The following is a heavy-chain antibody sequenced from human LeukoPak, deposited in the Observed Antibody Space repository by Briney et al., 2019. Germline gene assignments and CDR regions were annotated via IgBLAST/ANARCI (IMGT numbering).Heavy chain of an antibody. CDR1: GFIFDDYV. CDR3: ATGGAATH. CDR2: ITWNSAIV. Sequence: PGRSLRLSCVASGFIFDDYVMYWVRQRAGKGLEWVSAITWNSAIVAYADSVKGRFTVSRDNSKNSLYLQLDSLTVEDTAFYYCATGGAATHWGRGTLVTVSS. D-gene: IGHD2-15*01. J-gene: IGHJ1*01. V-gene: IGHV3-9*01.